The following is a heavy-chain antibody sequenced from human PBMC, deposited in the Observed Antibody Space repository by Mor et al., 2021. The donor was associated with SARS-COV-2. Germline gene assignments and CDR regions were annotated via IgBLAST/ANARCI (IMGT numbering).Heavy chain of an antibody. CDR2: SI. J-gene: IGHJ4*02. V-gene: IGHV3-21*01. CDR3: ARAGIVGATAGDY. Sequence: SIYYADSVKGRFTISRDNAKNSLYLQMSSLRVEDTAVYYCARAGIVGATAGDYWGQGTLVTVSS. D-gene: IGHD1-26*01.